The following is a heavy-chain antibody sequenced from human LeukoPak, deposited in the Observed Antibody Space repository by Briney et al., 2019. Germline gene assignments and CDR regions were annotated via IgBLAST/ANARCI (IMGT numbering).Heavy chain of an antibody. Sequence: ASVKVSCKASGYTFTSYDINWVRQATGQGLEWMGWMNPNSGNTGYVQKFQGRVTMTRNTSISTAYMELSSLRSEDTAVYYCARDLTNYGDVSYWGQGTLVTVSS. D-gene: IGHD4-17*01. CDR1: GYTFTSYD. J-gene: IGHJ4*02. V-gene: IGHV1-8*01. CDR2: MNPNSGNT. CDR3: ARDLTNYGDVSY.